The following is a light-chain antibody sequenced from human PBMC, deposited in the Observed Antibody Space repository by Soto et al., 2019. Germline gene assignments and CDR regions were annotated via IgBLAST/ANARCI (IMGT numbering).Light chain of an antibody. CDR3: QQYSSSRT. CDR1: QGVSNNY. Sequence: EILLTQSPGTLSWSPGERATLSFRASQGVSNNYLAWYQQKPGQVPRLLIYDASRRATGIPDRFSGSGSGTDFTLTISRLEPEDFAVYYCQQYSSSRTFGQGTKVDIK. CDR2: DAS. V-gene: IGKV3-20*01. J-gene: IGKJ1*01.